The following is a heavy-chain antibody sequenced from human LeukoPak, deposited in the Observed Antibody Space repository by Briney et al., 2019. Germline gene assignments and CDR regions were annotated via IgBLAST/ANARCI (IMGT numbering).Heavy chain of an antibody. D-gene: IGHD2-21*02. CDR1: EFNFFSYG. V-gene: IGHV3-74*01. Sequence: GGSLRLSCVASEFNFFSYGMQWVHQAPGKGLVWVSRIFTDGSTTSYADSVKGRFTISRDNAKNTLYLQMNSLRAEDTAVYYCARELPREVTLDYWGQGTLVTVSP. J-gene: IGHJ4*01. CDR3: ARELPREVTLDY. CDR2: IFTDGSTT.